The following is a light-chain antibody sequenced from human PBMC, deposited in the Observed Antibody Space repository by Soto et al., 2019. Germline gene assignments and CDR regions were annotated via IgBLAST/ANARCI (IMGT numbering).Light chain of an antibody. CDR2: DSS. Sequence: EIVLTQSPATLSLSPGERATLSCGAGQSVSRSYLAWYQHKPGLAPRLLIYDSSSMDTGIPDRFSGSGSGTDFTLSISRLEPEDVAVYHCQQYGSSPYTFGQGTKLEIK. J-gene: IGKJ2*01. V-gene: IGKV3D-20*01. CDR3: QQYGSSPYT. CDR1: QSVSRSY.